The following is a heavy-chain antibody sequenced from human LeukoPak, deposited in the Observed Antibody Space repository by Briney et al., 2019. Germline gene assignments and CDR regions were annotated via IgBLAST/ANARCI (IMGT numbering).Heavy chain of an antibody. CDR3: ARGFGVVIIDY. V-gene: IGHV3-7*05. CDR1: GFTFTRYW. CDR2: IRQDGSEK. J-gene: IGHJ4*02. Sequence: GGSLRLSCAAYGFTFTRYWMSWVRQAPGKGLEWVANIRQDGSEKYYVDSVKGRFTISRDNSKNTLYLQMNSLRAEDTAVYYCARGFGVVIIDYWGQGTLVTVSS. D-gene: IGHD3-3*01.